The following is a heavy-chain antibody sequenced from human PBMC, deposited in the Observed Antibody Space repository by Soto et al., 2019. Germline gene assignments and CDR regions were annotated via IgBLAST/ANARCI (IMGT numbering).Heavy chain of an antibody. CDR3: ATLTVTRPTWFDP. D-gene: IGHD4-17*01. Sequence: EVHLVESGGGLVQPGGSLRLSCAASGFMFSSYWMHWVRQAPGKGLEWVANVKFDGSEQYYVDSVKGRFTISRDNPKSSVYLQMDSLRVEDTAVYYCATLTVTRPTWFDPWGQGTLVTVSS. J-gene: IGHJ5*02. V-gene: IGHV3-7*01. CDR1: GFMFSSYW. CDR2: VKFDGSEQ.